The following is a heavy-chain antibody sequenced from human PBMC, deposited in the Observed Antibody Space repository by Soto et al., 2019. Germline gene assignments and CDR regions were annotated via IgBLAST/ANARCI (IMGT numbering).Heavy chain of an antibody. V-gene: IGHV1-18*01. J-gene: IGHJ6*02. CDR1: GYTFTRCG. CDR2: ISGYNGNT. Sequence: ASVKVSCKASGYTFTRCGISWVRQARGEGLEGMGWISGYNGNTHNAQKFQGRVTMTTDTSTSTAYMELRSLTSGDTAVYYCAREGYCSSGSCALYSHEYFGMDVWGQGTTVTVSS. CDR3: AREGYCSSGSCALYSHEYFGMDV. D-gene: IGHD2-15*01.